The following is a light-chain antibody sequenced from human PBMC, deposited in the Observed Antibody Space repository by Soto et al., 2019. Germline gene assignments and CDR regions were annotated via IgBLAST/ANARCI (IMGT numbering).Light chain of an antibody. CDR2: GAS. Sequence: EIVLTQSPGTLSLSPGVRATLSCRASQSVSNNFLAWYQQKPGQAPRLLIYGASSRATGIPDRFSGSGSGTDFTLTISRLEHEDSAVYYCQQYATSPPRTFGQGTKVEIK. J-gene: IGKJ1*01. CDR1: QSVSNNF. CDR3: QQYATSPPRT. V-gene: IGKV3-20*01.